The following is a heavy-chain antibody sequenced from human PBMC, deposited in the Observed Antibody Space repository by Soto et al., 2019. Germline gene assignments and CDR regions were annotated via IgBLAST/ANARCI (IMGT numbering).Heavy chain of an antibody. D-gene: IGHD4-17*01. CDR1: GFTFSSYG. CDR3: AKDRTTVTTGGRYYYYYYGMDV. V-gene: IGHV3-30*18. J-gene: IGHJ6*02. Sequence: GGSLRLSGAASGFTFSSYGMQWVRQSPGKGLEWVAVISYDRSNKYYADSVKGRFTISRDNSKNTLYLQMNSLRAEDTAVYYCAKDRTTVTTGGRYYYYYYGMDVWGQVTTVTVAS. CDR2: ISYDRSNK.